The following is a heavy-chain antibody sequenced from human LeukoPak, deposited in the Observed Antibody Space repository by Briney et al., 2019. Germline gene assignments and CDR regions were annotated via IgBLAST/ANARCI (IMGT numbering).Heavy chain of an antibody. J-gene: IGHJ4*02. CDR1: GDSVSSNSAA. D-gene: IGHD2-15*01. CDR3: AREDCSGGSCYGGFDC. V-gene: IGHV6-1*01. Sequence: SQTLSLTCAISGDSVSSNSAAWNWIRQSPSRGLVWLGRTYQRSKWYNDYALSVKSRITINPDTSKNQFSLQLNSVTPEDTAVYYCAREDCSGGSCYGGFDCWGQGTLVTVSS. CDR2: TYQRSKWYN.